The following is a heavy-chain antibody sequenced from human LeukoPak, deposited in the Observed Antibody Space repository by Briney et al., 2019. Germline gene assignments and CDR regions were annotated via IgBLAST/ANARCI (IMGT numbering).Heavy chain of an antibody. D-gene: IGHD5-12*01. CDR3: AVRGYSGYDIDY. CDR1: GGSISSNDYY. Sequence: PSETLSLTCTVSGGSISSNDYYWSWIRQPPGKGLEWIGYIYYSGSTYYNPSLKSRLTISEDTSKNQFSLKLSSVTAADTAVYYCAVRGYSGYDIDYWGQGTLVTVSS. J-gene: IGHJ4*02. V-gene: IGHV4-30-4*01. CDR2: IYYSGST.